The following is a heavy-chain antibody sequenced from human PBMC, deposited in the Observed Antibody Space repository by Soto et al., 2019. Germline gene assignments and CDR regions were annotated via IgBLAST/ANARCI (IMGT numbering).Heavy chain of an antibody. D-gene: IGHD5-12*01. J-gene: IGHJ6*02. CDR1: GGTFSSYA. CDR2: IIPIFGTA. CDR3: ARGEVGYSGYISYYYYGMDV. Sequence: SVKVSCKASGGTFSSYAISWVRQAPGQGLEWMGGIIPIFGTANYAQKFQGRVTITADESTSTAYMELSSLRSEDTAVYYCARGEVGYSGYISYYYYGMDVWGQGTTVTVSS. V-gene: IGHV1-69*13.